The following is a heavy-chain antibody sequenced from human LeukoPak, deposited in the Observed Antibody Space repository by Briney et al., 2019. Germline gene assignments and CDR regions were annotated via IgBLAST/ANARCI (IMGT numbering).Heavy chain of an antibody. D-gene: IGHD1-7*01. CDR3: ARVHAYCGTSTTSCLDY. CDR2: IIPIFGTA. J-gene: IGHJ4*02. CDR1: GGTFSSYA. Sequence: SVKVSCKASGGTFSSYAISWVRQAPGQGLEWMGGIIPIFGTANYAQKFQGRVTITADESTSTAYMELSSLRSEDTAVYYCARVHAYCGTSTTSCLDYWGQGTLVTVSS. V-gene: IGHV1-69*13.